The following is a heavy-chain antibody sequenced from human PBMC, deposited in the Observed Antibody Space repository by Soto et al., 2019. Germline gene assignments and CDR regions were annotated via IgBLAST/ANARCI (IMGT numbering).Heavy chain of an antibody. CDR1: GLTFRTFA. V-gene: IGHV3-23*01. CDR2: ISGSGGRT. J-gene: IGHJ6*02. CDR3: AKGGLGDYYYYAMYV. Sequence: VQLLESGGRSVKPGGSLRLSCAAAGLTFRTFAMNWVRQAPGKGLEWVSGISGSGGRTYYSDSVKGRFTLSRDNSKNSLYLQMNSRSPEDSAVYYCAKGGLGDYYYYAMYVWGQGTTVTVSS. D-gene: IGHD3-16*01.